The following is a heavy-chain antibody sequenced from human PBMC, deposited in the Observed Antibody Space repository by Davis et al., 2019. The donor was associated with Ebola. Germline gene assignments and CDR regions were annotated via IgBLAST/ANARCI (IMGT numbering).Heavy chain of an antibody. Sequence: ASVKVSCKASGGTFSSYAISWVRQAPGQGLEWMGWINPNSGGTNYAQKFQGWVTMTRDTSISTAYMELSRLRSDDTAVYYCARGPSIAARPNPYYYYYYMDVWGKGTTVTVSS. CDR3: ARGPSIAARPNPYYYYYYMDV. V-gene: IGHV1-2*04. CDR2: INPNSGGT. J-gene: IGHJ6*03. D-gene: IGHD6-6*01. CDR1: GGTFSSYA.